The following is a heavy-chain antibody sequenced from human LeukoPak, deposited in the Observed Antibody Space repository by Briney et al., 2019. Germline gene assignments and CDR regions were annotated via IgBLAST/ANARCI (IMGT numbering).Heavy chain of an antibody. CDR2: RKQEGREK. CDR1: GCTFGSEW. D-gene: IGHD2-2*01. Sequence: GGSLRLSCAGSGCTFGSEWRRWVRQAPGKGRERGAERKQEGREKEYVDAGKGRLTIARDNAKNSLYLQMNSLRAEDTAVYYCARDPSPDYGDWWGQGTLVTVSS. CDR3: ARDPSPDYGDW. V-gene: IGHV3-7*01. J-gene: IGHJ4*02.